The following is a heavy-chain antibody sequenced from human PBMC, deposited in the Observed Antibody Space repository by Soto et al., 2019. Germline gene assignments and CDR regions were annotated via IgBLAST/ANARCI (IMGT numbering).Heavy chain of an antibody. J-gene: IGHJ4*02. D-gene: IGHD5-12*01. CDR3: ARDNGYGHLAS. Sequence: SETLSLTCTVSGASISSGRSSWIWIRPHPGKGLEWIGYMFYSGSTYYHPSLKSRVTISADTSKNQFSLRLTSVAPADTAVYYCARDNGYGHLASWGQGTLVTVSS. CDR1: GASISSGRSS. V-gene: IGHV4-31*03. CDR2: MFYSGST.